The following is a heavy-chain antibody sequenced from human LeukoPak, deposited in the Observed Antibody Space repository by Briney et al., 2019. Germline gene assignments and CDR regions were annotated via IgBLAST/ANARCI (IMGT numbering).Heavy chain of an antibody. Sequence: SETLSLTCAVYGGSFSGYYWSWIRQPPGKGLEWIGEINHSGSTNYNPSLKSRVTISVDTSKNQFSLKLSSVTAADTAVYYCARGTPAYDFWSGYGPVYFDYWGQGTLVTVSS. CDR2: INHSGST. J-gene: IGHJ4*02. CDR1: GGSFSGYY. CDR3: ARGTPAYDFWSGYGPVYFDY. V-gene: IGHV4-34*01. D-gene: IGHD3-3*01.